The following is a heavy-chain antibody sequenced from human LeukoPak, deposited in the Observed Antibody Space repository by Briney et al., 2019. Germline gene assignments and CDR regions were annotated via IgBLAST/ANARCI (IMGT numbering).Heavy chain of an antibody. CDR1: GGTFSSYS. V-gene: IGHV1-69*01. D-gene: IGHD3-10*01. J-gene: IGHJ6*03. CDR3: ASGKRWFGDPPSYYYMDV. CDR2: IIPIFCTA. Sequence: SVKVSCKASGGTFSSYSISSVRQAPGQRLEGRVGIIPIFCTANYAQKFHGRFTLTADEPTSTPYMELSSLRSEDTAVYSCASGKRWFGDPPSYYYMDVWGKGTTVTISS.